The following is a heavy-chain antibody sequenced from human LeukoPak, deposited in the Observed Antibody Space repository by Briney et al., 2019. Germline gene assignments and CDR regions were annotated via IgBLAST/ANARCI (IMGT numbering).Heavy chain of an antibody. CDR1: GGSISRYY. Sequence: SETLSLTCTVSGGSISRYYWSWIRQPPGKGLEWIGYIYYSGSTNYNPSLKSRVTISVDTSKNQFSLKLSSVTAADTAVYYCAREDPSSSSGGREFGFWGQGTMVTVSS. CDR3: AREDPSSSSGGREFGF. D-gene: IGHD6-6*01. CDR2: IYYSGST. V-gene: IGHV4-59*01. J-gene: IGHJ3*01.